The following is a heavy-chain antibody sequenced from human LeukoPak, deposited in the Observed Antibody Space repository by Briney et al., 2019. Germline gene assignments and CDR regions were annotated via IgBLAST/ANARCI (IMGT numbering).Heavy chain of an antibody. CDR3: ARFGYGDYGAPDMDV. D-gene: IGHD4-17*01. CDR1: GGTFSSYA. V-gene: IGHV1-69*13. J-gene: IGHJ6*02. Sequence: GASVKVSCKASGGTFSSYAISWVRQAPGQGLEWMGGIIPIFGTANYAQKFQGRVTITADESTSTAYMELSSLRSEDTAVYYCARFGYGDYGAPDMDVCGQGTTVTVSS. CDR2: IIPIFGTA.